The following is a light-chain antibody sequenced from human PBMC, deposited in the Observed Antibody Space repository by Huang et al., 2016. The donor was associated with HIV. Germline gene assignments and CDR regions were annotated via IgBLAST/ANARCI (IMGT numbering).Light chain of an antibody. CDR2: ATS. J-gene: IGKJ4*01. CDR1: QSVRDK. V-gene: IGKV3-15*01. Sequence: EIVMTQSPDTLSVSPGERATLYCRTSQSVRDKLAWYQQKPGQAPRLLLHATSTRAAGVPARFSGSGSGTEFTLTISSLQSEDCGVYYCQQYESWPPLTFGGGTKVEIK. CDR3: QQYESWPPLT.